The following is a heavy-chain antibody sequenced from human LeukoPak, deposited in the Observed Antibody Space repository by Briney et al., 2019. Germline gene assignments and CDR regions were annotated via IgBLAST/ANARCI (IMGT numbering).Heavy chain of an antibody. V-gene: IGHV3-7*03. CDR3: ARGNSIVGARWSYYYYYMDV. CDR2: IKQDGSEE. D-gene: IGHD1-26*01. J-gene: IGHJ6*03. Sequence: GGPLRLSCAASGFTFSSFWMSWVRQAPGKGLEWVANIKQDGSEEYYVDSVKGRFTISRDNAKKSLYLQMNSLRAEDTAVYYCARGNSIVGARWSYYYYYMDVWGKGTTVTVSS. CDR1: GFTFSSFW.